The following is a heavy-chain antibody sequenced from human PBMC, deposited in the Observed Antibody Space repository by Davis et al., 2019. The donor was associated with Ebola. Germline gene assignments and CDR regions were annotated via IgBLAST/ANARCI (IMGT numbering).Heavy chain of an antibody. V-gene: IGHV3-30*18. J-gene: IGHJ6*03. CDR3: VNLGYSSSYYYYYMDV. D-gene: IGHD6-13*01. Sequence: GESLKISCAASGFTFSSYGMHWVRQAPGKGLEWVAVISYDGSNKYYADSVKGRFTISRDNSKNTLYLQMSSLRAEDTAVYYCVNLGYSSSYYYYYMDVWGKGTTVTVSS. CDR2: ISYDGSNK. CDR1: GFTFSSYG.